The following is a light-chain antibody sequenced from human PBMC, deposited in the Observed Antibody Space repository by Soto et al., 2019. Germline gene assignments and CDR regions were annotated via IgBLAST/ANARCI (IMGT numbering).Light chain of an antibody. V-gene: IGLV1-44*01. CDR1: SSNIGSNT. CDR3: SAWDDSLNGHVV. CDR2: TDN. Sequence: QSVLTQPPSASGTPGQRVIISCSGSSSNIGSNTVNWYQHLPGTAPKLLIYTDNQRPSGVPDRFSGSKSGTLASLAICGLHTEDEADYYCSAWDDSLNGHVVFGGGTKLTVL. J-gene: IGLJ2*01.